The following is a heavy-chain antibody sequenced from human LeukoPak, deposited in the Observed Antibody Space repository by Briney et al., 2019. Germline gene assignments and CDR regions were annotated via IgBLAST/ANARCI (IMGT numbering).Heavy chain of an antibody. CDR2: ISRSSSYI. Sequence: GGSLRLSCADSGFTFSSYSMNWVRQAPGKGLEWVSSISRSSSYIYYTDSVKGRFTISRDNAKNSLYLQMNSLRAEDTAVYYCARDRSGYNLFDYWGKGTLVTVSS. CDR3: ARDRSGYNLFDY. V-gene: IGHV3-21*01. D-gene: IGHD5-12*01. J-gene: IGHJ4*02. CDR1: GFTFSSYS.